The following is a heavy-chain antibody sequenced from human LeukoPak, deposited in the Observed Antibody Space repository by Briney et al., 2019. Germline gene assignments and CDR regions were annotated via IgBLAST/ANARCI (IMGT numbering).Heavy chain of an antibody. J-gene: IGHJ4*02. Sequence: PSETLSLTCTVSGGSINGYYWSWIGQPPGKGLEWIGYIYYSGNTNYNPSLKSRVTISVDTSKNQFSLKLSSVTAADTAVYYCARDIGGSYYFHYWGQGTLVTVSA. CDR2: IYYSGNT. V-gene: IGHV4-59*01. CDR3: ARDIGGSYYFHY. CDR1: GGSINGYY. D-gene: IGHD1-26*01.